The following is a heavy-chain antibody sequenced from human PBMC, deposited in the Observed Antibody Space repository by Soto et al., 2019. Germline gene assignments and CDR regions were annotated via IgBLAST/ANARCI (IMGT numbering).Heavy chain of an antibody. CDR1: GFSFSSYS. J-gene: IGHJ5*01. D-gene: IGHD6-13*01. V-gene: IGHV3-21*01. CDR2: ISSSSSYI. CDR3: ARGVPYYSSSWLDL. Sequence: PCGWMRLSWAACGFSFSSYSMNWVRQATGKGLEWVSSISSSSSYIYYADSVKGRFTISRDNAKNSLYLQMNSLRAEDTAVYYCARGVPYYSSSWLDLWGQRILVTVSS.